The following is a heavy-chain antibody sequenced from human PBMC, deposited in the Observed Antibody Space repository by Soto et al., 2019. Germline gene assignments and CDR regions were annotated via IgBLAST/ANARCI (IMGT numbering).Heavy chain of an antibody. J-gene: IGHJ6*02. D-gene: IGHD3-3*02. V-gene: IGHV1-69*12. CDR3: ARDKALPQLGGNYYYITDV. Sequence: QVHLVQSGAEVKKPGSSVKVSCKVSGGTFNTYAISWVRQAPGQGLEWMGGIIPVFRAPDYAQKFQGRVTITADESARTVYMELNGLRSEDTAVYYCARDKALPQLGGNYYYITDVLGQGTSVTVSS. CDR2: IIPVFRAP. CDR1: GGTFNTYA.